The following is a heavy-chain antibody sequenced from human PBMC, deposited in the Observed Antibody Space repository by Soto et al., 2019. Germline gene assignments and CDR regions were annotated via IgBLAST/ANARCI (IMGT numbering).Heavy chain of an antibody. Sequence: SETLSLTCTVSGGSVSSGSYYWSWIRQPPGKGLEWIGYIYYSGSTNYNPSLKSRVTISVDTSKNQFSQKLSSVTAADTAVYYCARGMYYYDSSGYYYWGQGTLVTVSS. J-gene: IGHJ4*02. CDR2: IYYSGST. CDR1: GGSVSSGSYY. D-gene: IGHD3-22*01. V-gene: IGHV4-61*01. CDR3: ARGMYYYDSSGYYY.